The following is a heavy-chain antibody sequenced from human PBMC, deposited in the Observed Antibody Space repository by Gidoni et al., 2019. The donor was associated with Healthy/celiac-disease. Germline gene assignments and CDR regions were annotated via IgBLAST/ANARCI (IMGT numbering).Heavy chain of an antibody. CDR2: IDPSDSYT. J-gene: IGHJ6*02. Sequence: EVQLVQSGAEVKKPGESLRISCKGSGYSFTSYWISWVRQMPGKGLAWMGRIDPSDSYTNYSPSFQGHVTISADKSISTAYLQWSSLKASDTAMYYCARIVVVPAALYYYGMDVWGQGTTVTVSS. CDR1: GYSFTSYW. D-gene: IGHD2-2*01. CDR3: ARIVVVPAALYYYGMDV. V-gene: IGHV5-10-1*03.